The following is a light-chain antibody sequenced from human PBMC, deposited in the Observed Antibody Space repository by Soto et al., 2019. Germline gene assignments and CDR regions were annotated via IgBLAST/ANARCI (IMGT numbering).Light chain of an antibody. CDR3: CAYVGARSHV. V-gene: IGLV2-23*01. CDR2: EGT. J-gene: IGLJ1*01. CDR1: NNL. Sequence: QSVLTQPASVSGSPGQSITISCTGTNNLVSWYQQHPGKAPKVVLYEGTKRPSGVSNRFSGSNSGSTASLTISGLQAEDEAHYFCCAYVGARSHVFGPGTKVTVL.